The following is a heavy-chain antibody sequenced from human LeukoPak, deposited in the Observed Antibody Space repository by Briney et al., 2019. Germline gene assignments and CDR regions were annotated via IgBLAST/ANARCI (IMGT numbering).Heavy chain of an antibody. Sequence: PGGSLRLSCAASGFTFSSYSMNWVRQAPGKGLEWVSSISSSSSYIYYADSVKGRVTISRDNAKNSLYLQMNSLRAEDTAVYYCARDEGQLGQNYFDYGGRRTLVTVSS. J-gene: IGHJ4*02. D-gene: IGHD5-18*01. CDR1: GFTFSSYS. CDR2: ISSSSSYI. V-gene: IGHV3-21*01. CDR3: ARDEGQLGQNYFDY.